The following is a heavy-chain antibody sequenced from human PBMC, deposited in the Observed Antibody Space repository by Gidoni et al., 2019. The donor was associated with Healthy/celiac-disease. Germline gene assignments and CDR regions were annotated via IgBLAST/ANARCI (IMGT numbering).Heavy chain of an antibody. Sequence: EVQLLESGGGLVQPGGSRRLSCAASGFPFSSDAMSWVRQAPGKGLEWVSAISGSGGSTYYADSVKGRFTITRDNSKNTLYLQMNSLRAEDTAVYYCAKDSKGAPWELRVAPRVYYFDYWGQGTLVTVSS. CDR2: ISGSGGST. CDR1: GFPFSSDA. V-gene: IGHV3-23*01. D-gene: IGHD1-26*01. J-gene: IGHJ4*02. CDR3: AKDSKGAPWELRVAPRVYYFDY.